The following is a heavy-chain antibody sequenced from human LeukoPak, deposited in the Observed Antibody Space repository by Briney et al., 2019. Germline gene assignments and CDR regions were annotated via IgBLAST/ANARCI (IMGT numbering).Heavy chain of an antibody. CDR1: GGSISSSTNW. J-gene: IGHJ4*02. Sequence: SGTLSLTCAVSGGSISSSTNWWSWVRQPPGKGLEWIGEIYHSGGTNYNPSLKSRITISVDTSKNQFSVKLSSVTAADTAVYYCARSIRGYSSGWYYFDYWGQGTLITVSS. V-gene: IGHV4-4*02. D-gene: IGHD6-19*01. CDR2: IYHSGGT. CDR3: ARSIRGYSSGWYYFDY.